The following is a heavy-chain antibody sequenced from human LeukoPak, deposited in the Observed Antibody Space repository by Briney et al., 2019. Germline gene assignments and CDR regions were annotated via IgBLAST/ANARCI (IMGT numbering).Heavy chain of an antibody. D-gene: IGHD3-9*01. V-gene: IGHV4-59*01. Sequence: PSETLSLTCTVSGGSISSYYWSWIRQPPGKGLEWIGYIYYSGSTNYNPSLKSRVTISVDTSKNQFSLKLSSVTAADTAVYYCARGPNYYDILTGYYTNWFDPWGQGTLVTVSS. J-gene: IGHJ5*02. CDR2: IYYSGST. CDR3: ARGPNYYDILTGYYTNWFDP. CDR1: GGSISSYY.